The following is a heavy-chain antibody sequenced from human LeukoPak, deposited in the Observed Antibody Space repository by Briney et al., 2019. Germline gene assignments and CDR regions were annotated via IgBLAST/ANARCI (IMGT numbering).Heavy chain of an antibody. Sequence: SQTLSLTCAISGDSVSSNSAAWNWIRQSPSRGLEWLGRAYYRSKWYNDYAVSVKSRITINPDTSKNQFSLKLSSVTAADTAVYYCARAAPAFEAAAGTDAFDIWGQGTMVTVSS. V-gene: IGHV6-1*01. J-gene: IGHJ3*02. CDR3: ARAAPAFEAAAGTDAFDI. CDR1: GDSVSSNSAA. CDR2: AYYRSKWYN. D-gene: IGHD6-13*01.